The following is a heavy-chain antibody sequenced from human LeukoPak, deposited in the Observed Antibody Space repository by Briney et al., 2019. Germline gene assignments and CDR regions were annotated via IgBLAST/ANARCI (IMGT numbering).Heavy chain of an antibody. CDR2: ISYDGSST. V-gene: IGHV3-30*18. Sequence: GRSLRLSCAASGFTFSNYGMHWVRQAPGKGLEWVALISYDGSSTYYTDSVKGRFTISRDTSKNTLYLQMNSLRPEDTAVYYSAKDLRARLNYGGFLAWGRTNVDYYYAMDVWGQGTTVTVSS. CDR3: AKDLRARLNYGGFLAWGRTNVDYYYAMDV. D-gene: IGHD3-3*01. J-gene: IGHJ6*02. CDR1: GFTFSNYG.